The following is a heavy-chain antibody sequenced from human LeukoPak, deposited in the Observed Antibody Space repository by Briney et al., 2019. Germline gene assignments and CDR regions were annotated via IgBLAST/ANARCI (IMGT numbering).Heavy chain of an antibody. V-gene: IGHV3-23*01. CDR1: GFTFSSYA. Sequence: PGGSLRLSCAASGFTFSSYAMSWVRQAPGKGLEWVSGISGGGGSTYYADSVKGRFTISRDNSKNTLYLQMNSLRAEDTALYYCAKDWSSGWLYYFDSWGQGTLVTVSS. CDR2: ISGGGGST. J-gene: IGHJ4*02. D-gene: IGHD6-19*01. CDR3: AKDWSSGWLYYFDS.